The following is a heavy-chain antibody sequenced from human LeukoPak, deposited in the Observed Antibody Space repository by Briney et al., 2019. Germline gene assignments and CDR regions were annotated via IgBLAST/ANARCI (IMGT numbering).Heavy chain of an antibody. CDR1: GFTVSSNY. Sequence: GSLRLSCAASGFTVSSNYMGWVRQAPGKGLEWVSVIYTGGSTYYADSVKGRFTISRDNSKNTLYLQMNSLRAEDTAVYYCARAHPYYYYYGMDVWGQGTTVTVSS. J-gene: IGHJ6*02. CDR2: IYTGGST. V-gene: IGHV3-53*01. CDR3: ARAHPYYYYYGMDV.